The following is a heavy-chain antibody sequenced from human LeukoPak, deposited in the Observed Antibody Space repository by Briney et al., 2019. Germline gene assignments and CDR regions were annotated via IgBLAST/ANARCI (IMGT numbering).Heavy chain of an antibody. Sequence: ASLKVSCKASGFTFTTYYIHWVRRAPGQGLEWMGWINPNSGVTESAQKFQGRVTMTRDTSTSTAYTELSRLRSDDTAVYYCTRDHCSSINCYEYNYYGMDVWGQGTTVTVSS. CDR2: INPNSGVT. J-gene: IGHJ6*02. CDR3: TRDHCSSINCYEYNYYGMDV. D-gene: IGHD2-2*01. V-gene: IGHV1-2*02. CDR1: GFTFTTYY.